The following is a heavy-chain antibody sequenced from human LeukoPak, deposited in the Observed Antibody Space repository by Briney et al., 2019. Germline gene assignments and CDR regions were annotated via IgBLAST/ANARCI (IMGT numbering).Heavy chain of an antibody. CDR2: ISSSSTTI. Sequence: AGSLRLSCAASGFTFSNYNTNWVRQAPGKGLEWVSYISSSSTTIHYADSVRGRFTISRDNAKNSLYLQMNSLRAEDTAVYYCARDFLEDVYWGQGTLVTVSS. J-gene: IGHJ4*02. CDR1: GFTFSNYN. V-gene: IGHV3-48*01. D-gene: IGHD3-3*01. CDR3: ARDFLEDVY.